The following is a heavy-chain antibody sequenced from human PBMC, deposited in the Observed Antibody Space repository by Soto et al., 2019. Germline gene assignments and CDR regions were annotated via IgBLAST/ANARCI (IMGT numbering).Heavy chain of an antibody. D-gene: IGHD6-19*01. CDR2: INHSGST. J-gene: IGHJ4*02. CDR1: GGSFSGYY. V-gene: IGHV4-34*01. CDR3: ARRRVAVAGSSDFDY. Sequence: SETLSLTCAVYGGSFSGYYWSWIRQPPGKGLEWIGEINHSGSTNYNPSLKSRVTISVDTSKNQFSLKLSSVTAADTAVYYCARRRVAVAGSSDFDYWGQGTLVTVSS.